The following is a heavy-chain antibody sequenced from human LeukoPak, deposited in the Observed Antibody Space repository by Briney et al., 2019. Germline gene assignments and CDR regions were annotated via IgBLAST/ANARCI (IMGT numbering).Heavy chain of an antibody. CDR2: IWYDGSNK. CDR1: GFTFSSYW. V-gene: IGHV3-33*08. Sequence: PGGSLRLSCAASGFTFSSYWMSWVRQAPGKGLEWVAVIWYDGSNKYYADSVKGRFTISRDNSKNTLYLQMNSLRAEDTAVYYCARSYPHDAFDIWGQGTMVTVSS. J-gene: IGHJ3*02. CDR3: ARSYPHDAFDI.